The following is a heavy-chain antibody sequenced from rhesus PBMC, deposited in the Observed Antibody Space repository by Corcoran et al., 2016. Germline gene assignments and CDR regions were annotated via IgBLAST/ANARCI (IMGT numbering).Heavy chain of an antibody. Sequence: QVQLQESGPGVVKPSETLSLTCAVSGGSISDSYRWSWIRQPPGKGLEWIGYIYGSSTSNNYNPSLTSRVTISKDPSKNQFSLTLSSVTAADTAVYYCARDGYSWNNAFEDWGQGVLVTVSS. CDR1: GGSISDSYR. J-gene: IGHJ4*01. D-gene: IGHD1-20*01. V-gene: IGHV4S10*01. CDR2: IYGSSTSN. CDR3: ARDGYSWNNAFED.